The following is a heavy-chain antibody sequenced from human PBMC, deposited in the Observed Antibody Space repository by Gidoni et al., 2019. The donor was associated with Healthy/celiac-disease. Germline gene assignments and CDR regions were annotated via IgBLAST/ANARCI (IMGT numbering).Heavy chain of an antibody. Sequence: QVQLVVSVGGVVQPGRSLRLSCAASGFTFSSYGMHWVRQAPGKGLEWVAVISYDGSNKYYADSVKGRFTISRDNSKNTLYLQMNSLRAEDTTVYYCAKEGIAARRAPGDYFDYWGQGTLVTVSS. CDR3: AKEGIAARRAPGDYFDY. CDR2: ISYDGSNK. CDR1: GFTFSSYG. V-gene: IGHV3-30*18. J-gene: IGHJ4*02. D-gene: IGHD6-6*01.